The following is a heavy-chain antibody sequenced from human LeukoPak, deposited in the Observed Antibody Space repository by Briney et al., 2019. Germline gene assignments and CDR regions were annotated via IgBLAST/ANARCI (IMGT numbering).Heavy chain of an antibody. V-gene: IGHV3-7*01. CDR2: INQDGSKE. J-gene: IGHJ4*02. D-gene: IGHD5-12*01. Sequence: GGSLRLSCAASGFTFSNYWMTWVRQAPGKGLEWVAHINQDGSKEYYMDSVKARFTISRDNAKNSLSLQMNSLRAEDTAVYYCVRDGGVSGYDLLDYWGRGTLVTVSS. CDR3: VRDGGVSGYDLLDY. CDR1: GFTFSNYW.